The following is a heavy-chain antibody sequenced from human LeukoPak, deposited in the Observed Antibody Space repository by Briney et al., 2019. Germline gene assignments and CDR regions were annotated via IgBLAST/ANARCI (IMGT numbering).Heavy chain of an antibody. D-gene: IGHD3-22*01. J-gene: IGHJ4*02. CDR2: INSDGSTT. CDR3: ARASDSSGYYDY. CDR1: GFTFSSYW. Sequence: PGGSLRLSCAASGFTFSSYWMHWVRQAPGKGLVWVSRINSDGSTTTYADSVKGRFTISRDNAKNTLYQQMNSLRAEDTAVYYCARASDSSGYYDYWGQGTLVTVSS. V-gene: IGHV3-74*01.